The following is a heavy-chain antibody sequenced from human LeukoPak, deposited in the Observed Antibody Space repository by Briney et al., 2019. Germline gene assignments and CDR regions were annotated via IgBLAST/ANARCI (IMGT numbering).Heavy chain of an antibody. V-gene: IGHV4-31*03. J-gene: IGHJ4*02. CDR3: ARVQSSSWYERFDY. CDR1: GGSISSGGYY. CDR2: IYYSGST. D-gene: IGHD6-13*01. Sequence: SETLSLTCTVSGGSISSGGYYWSWIRQHPGKGLEWIGYIYYSGSTYYDPSLKSRVTISVDTSKNQFSLKLSSVTAADTAVYYCARVQSSSWYERFDYWGQGTLVTVSS.